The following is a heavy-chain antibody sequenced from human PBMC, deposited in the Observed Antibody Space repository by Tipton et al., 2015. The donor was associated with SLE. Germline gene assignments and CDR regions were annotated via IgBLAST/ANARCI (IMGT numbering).Heavy chain of an antibody. CDR1: GFTVSSNY. D-gene: IGHD3-22*01. Sequence: SLRLSCAASGFTVSSNYMSWVRQAPGKGLEWVSVIYSGGSTYYADSVKGRFTISRDNSKNTLYLQMNSLRAEDTAVYYCAKDRAPYYDSSGYVDYWGQGTLVTVSS. CDR3: AKDRAPYYDSSGYVDY. CDR2: IYSGGST. J-gene: IGHJ4*02. V-gene: IGHV3-53*05.